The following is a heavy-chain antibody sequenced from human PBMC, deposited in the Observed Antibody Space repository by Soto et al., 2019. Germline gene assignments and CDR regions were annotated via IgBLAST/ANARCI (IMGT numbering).Heavy chain of an antibody. J-gene: IGHJ6*03. CDR2: ISTGGSTI. CDR1: GFTFSDYY. D-gene: IGHD3-10*01. CDR3: ARSAYDSGSYSYYSYIDV. Sequence: QVQLVESGGGLVKPGGSLRLSCAPSGFTFSDYYMSWIRQAPGKGLEWIPYISTGGSTIYYADSVQGRFTISRDNAKNSLYLQMNSLRAEDTAVYYCARSAYDSGSYSYYSYIDVWGKGTTVTVSS. V-gene: IGHV3-11*01.